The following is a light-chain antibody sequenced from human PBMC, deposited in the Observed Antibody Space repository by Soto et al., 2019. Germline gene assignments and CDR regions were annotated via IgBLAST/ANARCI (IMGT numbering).Light chain of an antibody. CDR1: SSDVGAYNS. Sequence: SVLTQPASVSGSPGQSISISCTGTSSDVGAYNSVAWYQHNPGEVPKLMIYDVTNRPSGVSSRFSGSKSGNTASLSISGLQAEDEADYYCSSFTSRSTLVFGTGTKVTVL. CDR3: SSFTSRSTLV. V-gene: IGLV2-14*01. CDR2: DVT. J-gene: IGLJ1*01.